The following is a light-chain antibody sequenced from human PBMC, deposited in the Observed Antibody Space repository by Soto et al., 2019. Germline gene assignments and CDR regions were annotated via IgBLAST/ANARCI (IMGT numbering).Light chain of an antibody. CDR1: QSVRTN. CDR3: QQYNNWPWT. V-gene: IGKV3-15*01. Sequence: EKVMTQYPATLSVSPGERATLSCRASQSVRTNVAWYQQKPGQAPRLLIYGASTRATGIPARFSGSGSGTEFTLTITSLQSEDFAVYYCQQYNNWPWTFGQGSKVDVK. CDR2: GAS. J-gene: IGKJ1*01.